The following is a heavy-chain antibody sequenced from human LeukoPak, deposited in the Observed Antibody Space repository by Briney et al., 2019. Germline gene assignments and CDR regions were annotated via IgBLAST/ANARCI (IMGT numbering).Heavy chain of an antibody. Sequence: GGSLRLSCAASGFTFSSYGMHWVRQAPGKGLEWVAVISFDGSNKYYADSVKGRFTISRDNSKNTLYLQMNSLRAEDTAVYYSARGSKTIVTSKFARGHFLDVWGKRTTVNGSS. J-gene: IGHJ6*03. CDR2: ISFDGSNK. V-gene: IGHV3-30*19. CDR3: ARGSKTIVTSKFARGHFLDV. D-gene: IGHD5-12*01. CDR1: GFTFSSYG.